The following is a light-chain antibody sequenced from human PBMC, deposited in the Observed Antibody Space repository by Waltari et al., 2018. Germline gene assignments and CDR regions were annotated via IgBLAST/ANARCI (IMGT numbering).Light chain of an antibody. J-gene: IGLJ3*02. CDR2: RNK. V-gene: IGLV1-47*01. CDR3: ATWDDSLSAWV. CDR1: SSNIGSTY. Sequence: QSVLTQPPSASGTPGQRVTVSCSGSSSNIGSTYVYWYKQLPGTAPSLLIYRNKHRPAGVPDRFSGSKSGTSASLAISGLRSEDEADYYCATWDDSLSAWVFGGGTKLTVL.